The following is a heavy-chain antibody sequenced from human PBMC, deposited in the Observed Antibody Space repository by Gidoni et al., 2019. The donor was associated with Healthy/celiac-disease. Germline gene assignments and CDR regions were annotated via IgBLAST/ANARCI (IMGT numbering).Heavy chain of an antibody. CDR1: GYSFTSYW. V-gene: IGHV5-51*01. J-gene: IGHJ4*02. Sequence: EVQLVQSGAEVKKPGESLNISCNGSGYSFTSYWSGWVRQMPGKGREWIGIIYPGDSDTRYSPSFQVQVNISADKSISTAYLKWSSLKASDTAMYYCARRGLSSWDFDYWGQGTLVTVSS. CDR2: IYPGDSDT. D-gene: IGHD7-27*01. CDR3: ARRGLSSWDFDY.